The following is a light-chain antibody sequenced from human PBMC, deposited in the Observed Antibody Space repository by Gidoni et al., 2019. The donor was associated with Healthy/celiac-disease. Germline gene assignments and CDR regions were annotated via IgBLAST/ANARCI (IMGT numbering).Light chain of an antibody. Sequence: VLTQPPSVSGAPGQRGTISCTGSSSNIGAGYDVHWYQQLPGTAPKLLIYGNSNRPSGVPDRFSGSKSGTSASLAIAGLQAEDEADYYCQSYDSSLSGSVFGGGTKLTVL. CDR1: SSNIGAGYD. CDR2: GNS. J-gene: IGLJ2*01. V-gene: IGLV1-40*01. CDR3: QSYDSSLSGSV.